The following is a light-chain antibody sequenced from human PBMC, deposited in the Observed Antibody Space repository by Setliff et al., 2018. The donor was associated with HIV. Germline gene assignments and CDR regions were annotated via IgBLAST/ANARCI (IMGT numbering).Light chain of an antibody. J-gene: IGLJ1*01. V-gene: IGLV3-21*01. Sequence: SYELTQPPSVSVGPGKTARITCGGNNIGIKSVHWYQQKPGQAPVLVAYDDSDRPSGIPERFSGSKSGNTATLTISRVDAGDEADYYCQVWDSSSDHYVFGTGTKVTVL. CDR3: QVWDSSSDHYV. CDR1: NIGIKS. CDR2: DDS.